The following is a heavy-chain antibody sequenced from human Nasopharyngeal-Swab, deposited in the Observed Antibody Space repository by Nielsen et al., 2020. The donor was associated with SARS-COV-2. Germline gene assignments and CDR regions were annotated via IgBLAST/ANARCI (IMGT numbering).Heavy chain of an antibody. CDR1: GFTFSSYS. V-gene: IGHV3-21*01. CDR2: ISSSSSYI. Sequence: GESLKISCAASGFTFSSYSMNWVRQAPGKGLEWVSSISSSSSYIYYADSVKGRFTISRDNAKNSLYLQMNSLRAEDTAAYYCARSLHYDFWSGYWDFPPFDYWGQGTLVTVSS. CDR3: ARSLHYDFWSGYWDFPPFDY. D-gene: IGHD3-3*01. J-gene: IGHJ4*02.